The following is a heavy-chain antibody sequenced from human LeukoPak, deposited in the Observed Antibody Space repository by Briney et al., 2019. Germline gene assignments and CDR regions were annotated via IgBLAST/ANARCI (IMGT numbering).Heavy chain of an antibody. Sequence: SETLSLTCAVYDGSFSGYYWSWIRQPPGKGLEWIGEINHSGSTNYNPSLKSRVTISVDTSKNQFSLKLSSVTAADTAVYYCARHYRRVTMVRGVHYYFDYWGQGTLVTVSS. CDR1: DGSFSGYY. J-gene: IGHJ4*02. D-gene: IGHD3-10*01. CDR3: ARHYRRVTMVRGVHYYFDY. V-gene: IGHV4-34*01. CDR2: INHSGST.